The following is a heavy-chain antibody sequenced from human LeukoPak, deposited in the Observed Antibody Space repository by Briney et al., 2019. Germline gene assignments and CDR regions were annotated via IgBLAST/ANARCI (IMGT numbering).Heavy chain of an antibody. J-gene: IGHJ4*02. Sequence: GGSLRLSCAASGFTVSSNYMSWVRQAPGKGLEWVSVIYSGGSTYYADSVKGRFTTSRDNSKNTLYLQMNSLRAEDTAVYYCARDFPATVVTPRDYWGQGTLVTVSS. V-gene: IGHV3-66*01. CDR3: ARDFPATVVTPRDY. D-gene: IGHD4-23*01. CDR2: IYSGGST. CDR1: GFTVSSNY.